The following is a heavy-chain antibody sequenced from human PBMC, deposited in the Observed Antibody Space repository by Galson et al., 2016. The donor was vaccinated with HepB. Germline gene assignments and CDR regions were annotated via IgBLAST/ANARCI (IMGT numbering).Heavy chain of an antibody. Sequence: SLRLSCAASGFIFSNYWTHWVRQAPGKGLVWVSRINSDGRSTSYADSVKGRFTISRDNAKNTLYLQRNSLRAEDTAMYYCARDDCISTSCYYRGGHNWFDPWGQGTRVTVSS. V-gene: IGHV3-74*01. CDR3: ARDDCISTSCYYRGGHNWFDP. CDR2: INSDGRST. J-gene: IGHJ5*02. D-gene: IGHD2-2*01. CDR1: GFIFSNYW.